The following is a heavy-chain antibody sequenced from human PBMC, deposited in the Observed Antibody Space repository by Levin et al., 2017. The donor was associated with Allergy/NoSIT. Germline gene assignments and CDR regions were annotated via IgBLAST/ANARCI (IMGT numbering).Heavy chain of an antibody. D-gene: IGHD6-13*01. CDR2: IRGSGEFK. J-gene: IGHJ3*02. CDR1: EFTFNNYQ. Sequence: GGSLRLSCAGSEFTFNNYQINWVRQAPGKGLEWVSCIRGSGEFKSHADSVKGRFTTSRDNPKNSVHLQMDSLRVEDTAVYYCARRIATSGTFAFDIWGQGTMVIVSP. V-gene: IGHV3-21*01. CDR3: ARRIATSGTFAFDI.